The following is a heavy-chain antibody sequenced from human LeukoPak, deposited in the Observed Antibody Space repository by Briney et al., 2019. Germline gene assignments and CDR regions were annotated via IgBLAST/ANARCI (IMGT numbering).Heavy chain of an antibody. V-gene: IGHV4-30-4*08. CDR3: AGDNHGSGIIFDY. J-gene: IGHJ4*02. D-gene: IGHD3-10*01. CDR1: GGSISSGDYY. Sequence: SQTLSLTCTVSGGSISSGDYYWSWIRQPPGKGLEWIGYIYYSGSTYYNPSLKSRVTISVDTSKNQFSLKLSSVTAADTAVYYCAGDNHGSGIIFDYWGQGTLVTVSS. CDR2: IYYSGST.